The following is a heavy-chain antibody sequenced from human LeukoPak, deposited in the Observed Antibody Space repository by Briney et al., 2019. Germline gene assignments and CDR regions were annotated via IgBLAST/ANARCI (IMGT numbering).Heavy chain of an antibody. Sequence: SETLSLTCTVSGGSISSSSYYWGWIRQPPGKGLEWIGSIHYSGSTYYNPSLKSRVTISVDTSKNQFSLKLSSVTAADTAVYYCARRAAAGPLEFDPWGQGTLVTVSS. CDR3: ARRAAAGPLEFDP. J-gene: IGHJ5*02. V-gene: IGHV4-39*01. D-gene: IGHD6-13*01. CDR2: IHYSGST. CDR1: GGSISSSSYY.